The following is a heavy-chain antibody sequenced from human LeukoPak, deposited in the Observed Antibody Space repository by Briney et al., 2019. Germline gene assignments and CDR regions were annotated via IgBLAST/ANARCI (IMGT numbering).Heavy chain of an antibody. Sequence: PSETLSLTCTVSGGSISSGSYYWSWIRQPAGKGLEWIGRIYTSGSTNYNPSLKSRVTISVDTSKNQFSLKLSSVTAADTAVYYCAREAERGMVRGVIAYFDYWGQGTLVTVSS. D-gene: IGHD3-10*01. V-gene: IGHV4-61*02. CDR3: AREAERGMVRGVIAYFDY. J-gene: IGHJ4*02. CDR2: IYTSGST. CDR1: GGSISSGSYY.